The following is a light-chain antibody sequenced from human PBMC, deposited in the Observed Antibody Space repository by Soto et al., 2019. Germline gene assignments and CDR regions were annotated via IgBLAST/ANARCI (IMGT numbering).Light chain of an antibody. CDR2: GAS. Sequence: EIVMTQSPAALSVSPGERVTLSCRASQSISFNLAWYQQKPGQAPRLLIYGASSRATGIPDRFSGSGSGTDFTLTISRLEPEDFAVYYCQQYGSSPPTITFGQGTRLEIK. V-gene: IGKV3-20*01. CDR3: QQYGSSPPTIT. J-gene: IGKJ5*01. CDR1: QSISFN.